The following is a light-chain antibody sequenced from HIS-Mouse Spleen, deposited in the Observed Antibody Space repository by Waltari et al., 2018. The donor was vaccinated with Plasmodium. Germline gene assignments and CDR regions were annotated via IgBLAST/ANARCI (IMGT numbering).Light chain of an antibody. J-gene: IGKJ3*01. CDR1: QDISNY. Sequence: DIQMTQSPSSLSVSVGARVTITCQASQDISNYLNWYQQKPGKAPKLLIYDASNLETGVPSRFSGSGSGTDFTFTISSLQPEDIATYYCQQYDNLPPLFTFGPGTKVDIK. V-gene: IGKV1-33*01. CDR3: QQYDNLPPLFT. CDR2: DAS.